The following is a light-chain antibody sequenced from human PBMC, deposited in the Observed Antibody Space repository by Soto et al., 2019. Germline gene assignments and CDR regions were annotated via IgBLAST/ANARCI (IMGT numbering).Light chain of an antibody. V-gene: IGKV3D-20*02. CDR2: GAS. Sequence: EIVLTQSPGTLSLSPGERATLSCRASQSVSSSYLAWYQQKPGQAPRLLIYGASSRATGIPARFSGSGSGTDFTLTVSHLEPEDFAVYYCQQCTNWPLTFGGGTKVDIK. CDR1: QSVSSSY. J-gene: IGKJ4*01. CDR3: QQCTNWPLT.